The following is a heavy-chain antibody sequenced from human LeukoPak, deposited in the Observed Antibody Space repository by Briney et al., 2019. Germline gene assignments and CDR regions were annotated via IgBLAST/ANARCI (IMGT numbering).Heavy chain of an antibody. CDR1: GGSFGGYY. V-gene: IGHV4-34*01. Sequence: SETLSLTCAVYGGSFGGYYWSWIRQPPGKGLEWIGEINHSGSTNYNPSLKSRVTISVDTSKNQFSLKLSSVTAADTAVYYCARAPAYYYYYMDVWGKGTTVTVSS. CDR3: ARAPAYYYYYMDV. CDR2: INHSGST. J-gene: IGHJ6*03. D-gene: IGHD2-2*01.